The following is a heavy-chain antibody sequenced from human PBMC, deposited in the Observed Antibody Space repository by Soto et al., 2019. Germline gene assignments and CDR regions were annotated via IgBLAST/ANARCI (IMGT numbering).Heavy chain of an antibody. CDR3: AKGYCSSTSCSFDY. V-gene: IGHV3-23*01. D-gene: IGHD2-2*01. Sequence: XGSLGLSCAASGFTFTNFAMNGVRQAPGKGLEWVSVISGTGDTTYNADSVKGRFTISRDNSMNTAFLQMNSLRAEDTALYYCAKGYCSSTSCSFDYWGQGTLVTVSS. J-gene: IGHJ4*02. CDR1: GFTFTNFA. CDR2: ISGTGDTT.